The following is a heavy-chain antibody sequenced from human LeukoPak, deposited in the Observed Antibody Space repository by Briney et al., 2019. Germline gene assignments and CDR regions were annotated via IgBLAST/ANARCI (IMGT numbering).Heavy chain of an antibody. J-gene: IGHJ3*01. CDR2: FHYPGST. D-gene: IGHD6-19*01. V-gene: IGHV4-59*01. CDR3: VRDNMAGLDV. Sequence: SETLSLTCTVSGGSNSIYYWTWIRQPPGKGLEWIGYFHYPGSTKYNPSLKSRVTISADTSKNQFSLNLTSATAADTAVYYCVRDNMAGLDVWGQGTMVTVSA. CDR1: GGSNSIYY.